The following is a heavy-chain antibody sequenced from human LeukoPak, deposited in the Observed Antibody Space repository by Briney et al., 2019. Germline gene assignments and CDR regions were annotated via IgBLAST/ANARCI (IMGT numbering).Heavy chain of an antibody. D-gene: IGHD2-21*01. CDR1: GFTFSTYW. CDR2: ISSDGSGT. CDR3: ARDDSNGIDY. V-gene: IGHV3-74*01. J-gene: IGHJ4*02. Sequence: GGSLRLSCAASGFTFSTYWMLWVRQGPGKGLVSVSRISSDGSGTTYADSERGRFTISRDNAKNTLYLQMHSLRAEDTALYYCARDDSNGIDYWGQGTLVTVS.